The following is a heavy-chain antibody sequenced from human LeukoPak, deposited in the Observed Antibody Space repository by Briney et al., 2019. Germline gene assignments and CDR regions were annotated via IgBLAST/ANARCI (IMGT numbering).Heavy chain of an antibody. Sequence: GGSLRLSCAASGFTFSSYAMHWVRQAPGKGLEWVAVISYDGSNKYYADSVKGRFTISRDNSKNTLYLQMNSLRAEDTAVYYCVTSAPYSSSWYGVFDYWGQGTLVPVSS. D-gene: IGHD6-13*01. CDR3: VTSAPYSSSWYGVFDY. CDR1: GFTFSSYA. J-gene: IGHJ4*02. CDR2: ISYDGSNK. V-gene: IGHV3-30*01.